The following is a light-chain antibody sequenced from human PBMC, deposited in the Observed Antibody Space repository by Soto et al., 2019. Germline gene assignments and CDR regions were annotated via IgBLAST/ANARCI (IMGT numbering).Light chain of an antibody. Sequence: AIRMTQSPSSLSASTGDRVTITCRASQGISSYLAWYQQKPGKAPNLLIYDASTLESGVPSRFSGSGSGTEFTLTISSLQPDDFATYYCQHYSTVWAFGQGTKVDIK. CDR2: DAS. V-gene: IGKV1-8*01. CDR1: QGISSY. J-gene: IGKJ1*01. CDR3: QHYSTVWA.